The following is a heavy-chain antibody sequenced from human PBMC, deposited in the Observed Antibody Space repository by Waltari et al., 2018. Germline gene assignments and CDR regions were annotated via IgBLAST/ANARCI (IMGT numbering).Heavy chain of an antibody. V-gene: IGHV3-33*01. CDR1: GFTFSSYC. D-gene: IGHD1-7*01. CDR2: IGYDGSNN. J-gene: IGHJ4*02. Sequence: QVQLVESGGGVVQPGTSLRLSCAASGFTFSSYCMHWVRQSPGKGLRWVGIIGYDGSNNYYADSVKGRFTISRDNSKNTLFLQMNSLRAEDTAVYYCARGEDIIGTILLGDYWGQGTLVTVSS. CDR3: ARGEDIIGTILLGDY.